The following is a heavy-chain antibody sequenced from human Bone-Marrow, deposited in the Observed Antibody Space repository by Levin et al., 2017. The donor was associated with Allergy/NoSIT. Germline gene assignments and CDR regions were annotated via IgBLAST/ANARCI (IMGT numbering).Heavy chain of an antibody. V-gene: IGHV2-5*02. D-gene: IGHD3-16*02. CDR2: IYWDDLK. CDR1: GFSLNTTGVA. Sequence: KVSGPTLVKPTQTLTLTCTFSGFSLNTTGVAVGWIRQPPGGALEWLALIYWDDLKRYNPSLKNRLTIPKGPSKNQVVLSMTNMDPVDTATYYCAHRHYYDFIWGSYRQSNWFDPWGQGTLVAVSS. CDR3: AHRHYYDFIWGSYRQSNWFDP. J-gene: IGHJ5*02.